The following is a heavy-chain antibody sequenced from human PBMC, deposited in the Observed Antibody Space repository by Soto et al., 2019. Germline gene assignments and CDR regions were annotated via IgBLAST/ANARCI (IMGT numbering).Heavy chain of an antibody. Sequence: GGSLRLSCAASGFTFSSYGMHWVRQAPGKGLEWVAVISYDGSNKYYADSVKGRFTISRDNSKNTLYLQMNSLRAEDTAVYYCAAWIQLPSYMDVWGKRTTVTVSS. D-gene: IGHD5-18*01. CDR1: GFTFSSYG. V-gene: IGHV3-30*03. CDR2: ISYDGSNK. J-gene: IGHJ6*03. CDR3: AAWIQLPSYMDV.